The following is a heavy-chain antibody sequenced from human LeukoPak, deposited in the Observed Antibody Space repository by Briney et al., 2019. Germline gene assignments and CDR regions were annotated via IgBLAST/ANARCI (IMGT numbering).Heavy chain of an antibody. D-gene: IGHD3-22*01. J-gene: IGHJ4*02. CDR2: IYYSGST. V-gene: IGHV4-39*01. CDR3: ARHYYDSSGYQEFDY. Sequence: SETLSLTCAVYGGSFSGYYWGWIRQPPGKGLEWIGSIYYSGSTYYNPSLKSRVTISVDTSKNQFSLKLSSVTAADTAVYYCARHYYDSSGYQEFDYWGQGTLVTVSS. CDR1: GGSFSGYY.